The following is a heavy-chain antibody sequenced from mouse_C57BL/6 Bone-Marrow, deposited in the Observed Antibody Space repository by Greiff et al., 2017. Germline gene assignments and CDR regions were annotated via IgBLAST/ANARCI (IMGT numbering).Heavy chain of an antibody. Sequence: EVNVVESGGGLVKPGGSLKLSCAASGFTFRSYAMSWVRQTPEKRLEWVATISDGGSYTYYPDNVKGRFTISRDNAKNNLYLHMSHLKSEDTAMYYCARESWYFDVWGTGTTVTVSS. V-gene: IGHV5-4*01. CDR3: ARESWYFDV. CDR1: GFTFRSYA. CDR2: ISDGGSYT. J-gene: IGHJ1*03.